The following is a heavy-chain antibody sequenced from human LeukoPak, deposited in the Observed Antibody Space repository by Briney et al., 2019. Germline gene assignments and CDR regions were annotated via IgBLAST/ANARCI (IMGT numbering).Heavy chain of an antibody. V-gene: IGHV1-8*03. J-gene: IGHJ4*02. D-gene: IGHD2-2*01. Sequence: ASVKVSCKASGYTFTSYYMHWVRQAPGQGLEWMGWMNPNSGNTGYAQKFQGRVTITRNTSISTAYMELSSLRSEDTAVYYCARGFVPAAMPFDYWGQGTLVTVSS. CDR2: MNPNSGNT. CDR3: ARGFVPAAMPFDY. CDR1: GYTFTSYY.